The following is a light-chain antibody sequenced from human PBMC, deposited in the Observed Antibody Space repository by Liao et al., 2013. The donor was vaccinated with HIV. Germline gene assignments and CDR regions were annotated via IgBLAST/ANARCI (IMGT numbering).Light chain of an antibody. V-gene: IGLV3-21*04. CDR1: NIASKS. CDR2: YDS. Sequence: SYELTQPPSGSVAPGKTARITCGGNNIASKSVHWYQQKPGQAPVLVIYYDSDRPSGIPERFSGSNSGNTATLTISRVEAGDEADYYCQVWDSSSDHWVFGGGTKLTVL. CDR3: QVWDSSSDHWV. J-gene: IGLJ3*02.